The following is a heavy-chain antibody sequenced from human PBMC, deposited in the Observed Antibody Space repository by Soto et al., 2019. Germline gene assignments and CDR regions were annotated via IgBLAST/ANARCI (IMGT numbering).Heavy chain of an antibody. D-gene: IGHD6-13*01. Sequence: ASVKVSCKASGYTFTSYGISWVRQAPGQGLEWMGWISAYNGNTNYAQKLQGRVTMTTDTSTSTAYMELRSLRSDDTAVYYCARGLDIAAAAPSSWESGYYFDYWGQGTLVTVSS. CDR1: GYTFTSYG. J-gene: IGHJ4*02. V-gene: IGHV1-18*01. CDR2: ISAYNGNT. CDR3: ARGLDIAAAAPSSWESGYYFDY.